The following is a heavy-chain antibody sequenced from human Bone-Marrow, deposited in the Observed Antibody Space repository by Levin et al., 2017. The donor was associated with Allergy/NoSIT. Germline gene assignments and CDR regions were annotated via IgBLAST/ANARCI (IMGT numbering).Heavy chain of an antibody. CDR1: GYSLSDLS. Sequence: GESLKISCKVSGYSLSDLSVHWVRQAPGKGLEWMGGFNPEDGETNYAQKFQGRVSLTEDTSTDTVYMEVSSLRSEDTAVYYCASLRITGTVDVWFEYWGQGTLVTVSS. CDR3: ASLRITGTVDVWFEY. CDR2: FNPEDGET. V-gene: IGHV1-24*01. J-gene: IGHJ4*02. D-gene: IGHD1-7*01.